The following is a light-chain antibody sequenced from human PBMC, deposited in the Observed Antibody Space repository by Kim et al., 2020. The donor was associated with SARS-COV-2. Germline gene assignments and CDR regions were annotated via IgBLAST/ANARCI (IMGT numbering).Light chain of an antibody. V-gene: IGKV1-5*01. Sequence: GDRVATTRRASRSISSWLAWYQQQPGKAPKLLLYDAANLESGVPSRCSGSGSCTEVTITISSLQPDDFATYYCQQYDSYSVWTFGQGTKVDIK. CDR1: RSISSW. J-gene: IGKJ1*01. CDR3: QQYDSYSVWT. CDR2: DAA.